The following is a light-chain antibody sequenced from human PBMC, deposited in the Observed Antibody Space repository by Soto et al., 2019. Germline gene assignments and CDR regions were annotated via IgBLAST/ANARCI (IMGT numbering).Light chain of an antibody. CDR3: QQRSSWPRT. V-gene: IGKV3-11*01. CDR2: DAS. CDR1: QSISSY. Sequence: EIVLTQSPATLSLSPGERATLSCRASQSISSYLAWYQQNPGQAPRLLIYDASNRATGIPARFSGSGSGTDFTLTISSLEPEDFAVYYCQQRSSWPRTFGQGTKVDIK. J-gene: IGKJ1*01.